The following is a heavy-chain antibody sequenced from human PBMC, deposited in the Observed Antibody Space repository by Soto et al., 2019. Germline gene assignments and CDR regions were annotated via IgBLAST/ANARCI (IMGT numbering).Heavy chain of an antibody. CDR2: ISSDGSNK. V-gene: IGHV3-30*03. CDR1: GFTFSIYD. CDR3: AMIHSGSFGFDI. Sequence: VGSLRLSCAASGFTFSIYDIHAVRQAPGKGLEWVAVISSDGSNKYYGDSVKGRFAISRDNSKNRLHLQMNSLRVEDTAIYYCAMIHSGSFGFDIWGRGTMVTVSS. J-gene: IGHJ3*02. D-gene: IGHD3-3*02.